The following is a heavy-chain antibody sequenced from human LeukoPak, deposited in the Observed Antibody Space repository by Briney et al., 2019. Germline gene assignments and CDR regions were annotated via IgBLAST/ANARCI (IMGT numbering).Heavy chain of an antibody. CDR1: GFTFSSYA. CDR2: ISYDGSLK. Sequence: GGSLRLSCAVSGFTFSSYAMHWVRQAPGKGLDWVAVISYDGSLKYYADSVKGRFTISRDNSKNTLYLQMNSLRAEDTAVYYCASDFWSGYYTPMGVNYWGQGTLVTVSS. CDR3: ASDFWSGYYTPMGVNY. V-gene: IGHV3-30*04. D-gene: IGHD3-3*01. J-gene: IGHJ4*02.